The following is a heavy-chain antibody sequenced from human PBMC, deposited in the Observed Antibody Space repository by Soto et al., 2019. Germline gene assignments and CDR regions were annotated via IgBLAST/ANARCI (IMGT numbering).Heavy chain of an antibody. Sequence: LSLTCTVSGGSISSYYWSWIRQPPGKGLEWIGYIYYSGSTNHNPSLKSRVTISVDTSKNQFSLKLSSVTAADTAVYYCARAGYCSSTSCYGAYGMDVWGQGTTVTVSS. CDR1: GGSISSYY. CDR3: ARAGYCSSTSCYGAYGMDV. D-gene: IGHD2-2*01. CDR2: IYYSGST. J-gene: IGHJ6*02. V-gene: IGHV4-59*01.